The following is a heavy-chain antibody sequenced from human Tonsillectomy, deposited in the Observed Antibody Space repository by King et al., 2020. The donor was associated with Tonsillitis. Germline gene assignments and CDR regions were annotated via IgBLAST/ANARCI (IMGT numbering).Heavy chain of an antibody. Sequence: VQLVESGGGLVKPGGSLRLSCAASGFTFSSYSMNWVRQAPGKGLEWVSSISSSSSYIYYADSVKGRFTISRDNAKNSLYLQMNSLRAEDTAVYYCASAWGPRTTVTLVRDFDLWGRGTLVTVSS. CDR1: GFTFSSYS. D-gene: IGHD4-17*01. CDR3: ASAWGPRTTVTLVRDFDL. J-gene: IGHJ2*01. V-gene: IGHV3-21*01. CDR2: ISSSSSYI.